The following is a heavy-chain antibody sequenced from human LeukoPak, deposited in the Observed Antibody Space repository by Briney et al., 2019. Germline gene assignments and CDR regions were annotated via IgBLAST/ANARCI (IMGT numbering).Heavy chain of an antibody. V-gene: IGHV4-39*07. CDR3: ARDVSPNGVVDY. D-gene: IGHD2-8*01. Sequence: SETLSLTCTVSGGSINSGAYYWGWIRQPPGKGLEWIGSIYYSGSTYDNPSLKSRVTISVDTSRNQFSLKLSSVTAADTAVYYCARDVSPNGVVDYWGQGTLVTVSS. CDR1: GGSINSGAYY. J-gene: IGHJ4*02. CDR2: IYYSGST.